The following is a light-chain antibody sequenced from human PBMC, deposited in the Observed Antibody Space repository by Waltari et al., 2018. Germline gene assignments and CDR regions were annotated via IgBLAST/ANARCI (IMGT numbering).Light chain of an antibody. J-gene: IGKJ2*01. V-gene: IGKV3-15*01. Sequence: EIVMTQSPATLSVSPGERAIISCRASQSVTTNLAWYQQKPGQPPRLLIYGASTRATDIPARFSGSGSGTEFTLTITSLQPEDFAVYYCHQYNDGPPFNFGQGTKLEIK. CDR3: HQYNDGPPFN. CDR2: GAS. CDR1: QSVTTN.